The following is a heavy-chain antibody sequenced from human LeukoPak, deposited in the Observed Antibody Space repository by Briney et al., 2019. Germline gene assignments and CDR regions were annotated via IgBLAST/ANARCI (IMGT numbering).Heavy chain of an antibody. CDR1: GYTFTSYD. V-gene: IGHV1-8*03. CDR2: MNPNSGNT. J-gene: IGHJ4*02. D-gene: IGHD4-17*01. CDR3: AREEDYGDYLDY. Sequence: GASVKVSCKASGYTFTSYDINWVRQATGQGLEWMGWMNPNSGNTGYAQKFQSRVTITRNTSISTAYMELSSLRSEDTAVYYCAREEDYGDYLDYWGQGTLVTVSS.